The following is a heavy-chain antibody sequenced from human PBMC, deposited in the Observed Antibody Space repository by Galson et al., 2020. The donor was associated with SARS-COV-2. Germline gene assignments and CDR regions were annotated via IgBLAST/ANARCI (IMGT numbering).Heavy chain of an antibody. V-gene: IGHV4-39*07. Sequence: SETLSLTCTVSGGSISSSSYYWGWISQPPGKGLEWIGSIYYSGSTYYNPSLKSRVTISVDTSKNQFSLKLSSVTAADTAVYYCARDPGSLITIFGVVMGWFDPWGQGTLVTVSS. D-gene: IGHD3-3*01. CDR1: GGSISSSSYY. CDR2: IYYSGST. J-gene: IGHJ5*02. CDR3: ARDPGSLITIFGVVMGWFDP.